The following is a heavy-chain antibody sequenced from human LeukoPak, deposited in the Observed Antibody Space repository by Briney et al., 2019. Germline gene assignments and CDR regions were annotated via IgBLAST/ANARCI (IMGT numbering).Heavy chain of an antibody. CDR3: ARDSPGYGAYVS. CDR2: IKEDGRRE. D-gene: IGHD5-12*01. J-gene: IGHJ1*01. V-gene: IGHV3-7*01. CDR1: GFTIISYT. Sequence: PGWSLRLSCAASGFTIISYTMSWVRQAPGKGLEGVANIKEDGRREYYVDSVKGRFTISRDNAKNSLYLQMDSLTAEDTAVYYCARDSPGYGAYVSWGQGTLVSVSS.